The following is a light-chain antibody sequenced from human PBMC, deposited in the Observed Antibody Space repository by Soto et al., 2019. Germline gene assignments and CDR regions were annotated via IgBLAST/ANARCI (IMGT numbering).Light chain of an antibody. CDR2: DVS. Sequence: GDSVTITCRASQNISTSLAWYQHKPGKAPKLLMFDVSNLESGVPSRFSGSGSGTEFTLTISSLQPDDFATYYCQKYNSYPLTFGGGTKVDIK. V-gene: IGKV1-5*01. CDR3: QKYNSYPLT. J-gene: IGKJ4*01. CDR1: QNISTS.